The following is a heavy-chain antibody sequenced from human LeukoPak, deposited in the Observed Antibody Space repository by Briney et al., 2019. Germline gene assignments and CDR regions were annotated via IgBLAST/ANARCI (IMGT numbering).Heavy chain of an antibody. CDR1: GYTFTMYY. J-gene: IGHJ6*03. CDR2: INPTDGST. Sequence: ASVKVSCKASGYTFTMYYIHWVRHAPGQGLEWLRMINPTDGSTTYVQRFQGRVTMTRDMSTTTVYMDLRSLRSEDTAVYFCAREQRGGLSGNFMDVWGRGTTVTVSS. CDR3: AREQRGGLSGNFMDV. D-gene: IGHD1-26*01. V-gene: IGHV1-46*01.